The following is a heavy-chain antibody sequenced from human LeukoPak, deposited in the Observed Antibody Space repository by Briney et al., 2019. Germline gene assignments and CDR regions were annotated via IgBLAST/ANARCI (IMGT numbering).Heavy chain of an antibody. V-gene: IGHV3-21*01. J-gene: IGHJ4*02. D-gene: IGHD5-24*01. CDR3: ARGLEMATIRPLRSDY. CDR2: ISSSSSYI. Sequence: PGGSLRLSCAASGFTFSSYSMNWVRQAPGKGLEWVSSISSSSSYIYYADSVKGRFTISRDNAKNSLYLQMNSLRAEDTAVYYCARGLEMATIRPLRSDYWGQGTLVTVSS. CDR1: GFTFSSYS.